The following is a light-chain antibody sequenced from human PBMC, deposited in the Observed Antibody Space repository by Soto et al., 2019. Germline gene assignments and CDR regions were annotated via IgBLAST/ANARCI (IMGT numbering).Light chain of an antibody. J-gene: IGKJ1*01. CDR2: KAS. V-gene: IGKV1-5*03. CDR1: QTISSW. CDR3: QHYNSYSGT. Sequence: DIQMTQSPSTLSGSVGDRVTITCRASQTISSWLAWYQQKPGKAPKLLIYKASTLKSGVPSRFSGSGSGTEFTLTISGMQTDDFATYYCQHYNSYSGTFGQGTKVDIK.